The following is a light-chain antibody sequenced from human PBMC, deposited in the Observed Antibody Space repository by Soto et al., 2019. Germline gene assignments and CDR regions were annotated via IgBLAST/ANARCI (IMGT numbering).Light chain of an antibody. CDR2: RNN. V-gene: IGLV1-47*01. J-gene: IGLJ2*01. CDR1: SSNIGSNY. Sequence: QSVLTKPPSASGTPGHRVTISCSGSSSNIGSNYVYWYQQLPGTAPKLLIYRNNQRPSGVPDRFSGSKSGTSASLAISGLRSEDDAVYYCAASVDSLSPHLVFGGG. CDR3: AASVDSLSPHLV.